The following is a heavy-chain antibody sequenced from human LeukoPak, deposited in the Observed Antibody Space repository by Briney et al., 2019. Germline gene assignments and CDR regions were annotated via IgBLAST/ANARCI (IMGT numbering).Heavy chain of an antibody. Sequence: PGGSLRLSCAASGFTFNNYAMGWVRQPPGEGLEWLSVINGGGDATKYADSVKGRFTISRDNSKNTLYLQMNSLRAEDTAVYYCAKDQYCTSTSCYVGYWGQGTLVTVSS. V-gene: IGHV3-23*01. CDR2: INGGGDAT. J-gene: IGHJ4*02. CDR1: GFTFNNYA. D-gene: IGHD2-2*01. CDR3: AKDQYCTSTSCYVGY.